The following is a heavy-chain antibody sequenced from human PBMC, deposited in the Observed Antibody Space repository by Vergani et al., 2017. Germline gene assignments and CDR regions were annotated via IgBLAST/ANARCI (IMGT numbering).Heavy chain of an antibody. CDR1: GYTFTSYY. CDR3: ARQYSSSSPWFDP. V-gene: IGHV1-46*01. J-gene: IGHJ5*02. CDR2: INPSGGST. Sequence: QVELVQSGAEVKKPGASVKVSCKASGYTFTSYYMHWVRQAPGQGLEWMGIINPSGGSTSYAQKFQGRVTITADKSTSTAYMELSSLRSEDTAVYYCARQYSSSSPWFDPWGQGTLVTVSS. D-gene: IGHD6-6*01.